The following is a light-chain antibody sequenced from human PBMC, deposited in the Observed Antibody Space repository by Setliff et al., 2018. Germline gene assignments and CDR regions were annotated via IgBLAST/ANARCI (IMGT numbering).Light chain of an antibody. CDR1: NSDVGGDKY. V-gene: IGLV2-11*01. CDR2: DVS. CDR3: CSYAGIYTYV. J-gene: IGLJ1*01. Sequence: QSVLTQPRSVSGSPGQSVTISCTGTNSDVGGDKYVSWYQQHPGKAPRFMIYDVSKRPSGVPDRFSGSKSGNTASLTISGLQAEDEADYYCCSYAGIYTYVFGSGTTVTVL.